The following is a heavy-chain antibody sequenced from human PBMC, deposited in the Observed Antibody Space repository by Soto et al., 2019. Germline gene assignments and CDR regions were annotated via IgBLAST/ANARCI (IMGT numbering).Heavy chain of an antibody. Sequence: GESLKISCQASGYSFTTYWIAWVRQMPGKGLEWMGIINPRDSDIRYSPSFQGQVTISADRSTSVAYLQWSSLKASDTAMYYCARRVVPLMGRGVKNNWFGPWGQGTVVTVSS. CDR3: ARRVVPLMGRGVKNNWFGP. V-gene: IGHV5-51*01. CDR1: GYSFTTYW. CDR2: INPRDSDI. D-gene: IGHD3-10*01. J-gene: IGHJ5*02.